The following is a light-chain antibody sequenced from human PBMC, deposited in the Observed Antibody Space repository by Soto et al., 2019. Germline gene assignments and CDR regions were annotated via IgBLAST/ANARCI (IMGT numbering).Light chain of an antibody. V-gene: IGKV1-39*01. CDR1: QSISSY. Sequence: DIQMTQSPSSLSASVRDRFTITCRASQSISSYLNWYQQKPGKAPKLLIYAASSLQSGVPSRFSGSGSGTDFTLTISSLQPEDFATYYCQQSWTFGQGTKVDI. CDR2: AAS. CDR3: QQSWT. J-gene: IGKJ1*01.